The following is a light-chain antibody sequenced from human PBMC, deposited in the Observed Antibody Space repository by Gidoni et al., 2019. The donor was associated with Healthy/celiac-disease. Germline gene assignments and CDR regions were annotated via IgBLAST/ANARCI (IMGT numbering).Light chain of an antibody. V-gene: IGLV3-25*03. CDR2: KDS. CDR1: ALPKQY. Sequence: SYELTQPPSVSVSPGQTARITCSGDALPKQYAYWYQQKPGQAPVLVIYKDSERPAGILERCSGSSSGTTVTLTISGVQAEDEADYYCQSADSSGTYPVFGGGTKLTVL. CDR3: QSADSSGTYPV. J-gene: IGLJ3*02.